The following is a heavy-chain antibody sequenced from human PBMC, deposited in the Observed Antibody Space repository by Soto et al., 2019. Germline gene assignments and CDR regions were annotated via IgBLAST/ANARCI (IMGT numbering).Heavy chain of an antibody. Sequence: GGSLRLSCAASGFTISNFGLHWVRRAPGKGLEWVAVLSHDGIDKNYADSVTGRFTISRDNAENTLYLEMNSLRAEDTAVYYCAKDLVGASTYHYYGMDVWGQGTTVTVSS. CDR1: GFTISNFG. CDR3: AKDLVGASTYHYYGMDV. D-gene: IGHD2-15*01. J-gene: IGHJ6*02. CDR2: LSHDGIDK. V-gene: IGHV3-30*18.